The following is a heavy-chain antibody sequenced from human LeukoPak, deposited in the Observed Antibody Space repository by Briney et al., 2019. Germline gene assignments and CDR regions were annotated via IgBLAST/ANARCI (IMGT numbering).Heavy chain of an antibody. CDR2: IYYSGTT. D-gene: IGHD6-13*01. Sequence: SETLSLTCTVSGGLISISTYYWGWIRQPPGKGLAWIGSIYYSGTTHYNPSRKSRVTIAVDTSKNQFSLKLSSVTAADTAVYYCARNGRAAAGTVRYWGQGTLVTVSS. CDR1: GGLISISTYY. V-gene: IGHV4-39*07. CDR3: ARNGRAAAGTVRY. J-gene: IGHJ4*02.